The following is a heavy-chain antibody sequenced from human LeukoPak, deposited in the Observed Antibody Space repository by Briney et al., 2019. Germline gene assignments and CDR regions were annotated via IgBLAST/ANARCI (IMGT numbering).Heavy chain of an antibody. V-gene: IGHV3-74*01. D-gene: IGHD6-19*01. Sequence: GGSLRLSCTISGFTFSSYWMHWVRQAPGKGLVWVSRINLEGSSTNYADSVKGRFTISRDNSKNTLYLQMNSLRAEDTAVYYCAKDNNLSSSGWYYFDYWGQGTLITVSS. CDR2: INLEGSST. CDR3: AKDNNLSSSGWYYFDY. CDR1: GFTFSSYW. J-gene: IGHJ4*02.